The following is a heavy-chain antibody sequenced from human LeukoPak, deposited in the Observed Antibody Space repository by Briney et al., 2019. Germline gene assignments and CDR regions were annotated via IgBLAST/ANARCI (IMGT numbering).Heavy chain of an antibody. J-gene: IGHJ6*03. CDR3: ARAGYSGNFRGGQYYYMDV. CDR2: IIPLFGTA. V-gene: IGHV1-69*13. D-gene: IGHD1-26*01. CDR1: GGTFSTYS. Sequence: SVKVSCKASGGTFSTYSISWVRQAPGQGLEWMGGIIPLFGTADYAQMFQDRVTITADESTTTAYMELTSLISGDTAVYYCARAGYSGNFRGGQYYYMDVWGKGTTVTVSS.